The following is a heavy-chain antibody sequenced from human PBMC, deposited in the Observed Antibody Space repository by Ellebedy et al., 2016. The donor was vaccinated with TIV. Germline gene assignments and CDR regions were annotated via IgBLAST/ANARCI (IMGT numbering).Heavy chain of an antibody. Sequence: GSLRLSXAVYGGSFSGYSWTWIRQPPGKGLEWIGEINRSGSTNHNPSLKSRVTMSVVTSRNQFSLKLRSVTAADTALYYCASRASGSIDYWGEGTLVTVSS. D-gene: IGHD3-3*01. CDR3: ASRASGSIDY. J-gene: IGHJ4*02. CDR1: GGSFSGYS. CDR2: INRSGST. V-gene: IGHV4-34*01.